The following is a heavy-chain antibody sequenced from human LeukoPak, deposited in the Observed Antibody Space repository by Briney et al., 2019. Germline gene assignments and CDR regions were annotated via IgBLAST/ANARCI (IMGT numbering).Heavy chain of an antibody. D-gene: IGHD5-18*01. J-gene: IGHJ4*02. V-gene: IGHV3-21*01. Sequence: GGSLRLSCAASGFTFSNSAMNWVRQAPGKGLEWVSSINNVASHIYYADSVRGRFTISRDNAKNSVSLQMDSLRAEDTAEYYCSRERGDREFDYWGQGILVTVSS. CDR3: SRERGDREFDY. CDR2: INNVASHI. CDR1: GFTFSNSA.